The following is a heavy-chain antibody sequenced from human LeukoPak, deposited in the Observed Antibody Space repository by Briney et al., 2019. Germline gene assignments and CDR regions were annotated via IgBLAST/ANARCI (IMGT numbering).Heavy chain of an antibody. CDR3: AREQVVPGFYYGMDV. CDR1: GFTFSSYS. Sequence: GGSLRLSCAASGFTFSSYSMNWVRQAPGKGLEWVSSISSSSSYIYYADSVKGRFTISRDNAKNSLYLQMNSLRAEDTAVYYCAREQVVPGFYYGMDVWGQGTTVTVSS. J-gene: IGHJ6*02. CDR2: ISSSSSYI. D-gene: IGHD2-2*01. V-gene: IGHV3-21*01.